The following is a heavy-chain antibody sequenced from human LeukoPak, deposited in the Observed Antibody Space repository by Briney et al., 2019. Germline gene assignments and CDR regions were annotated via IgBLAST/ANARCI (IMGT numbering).Heavy chain of an antibody. Sequence: SETLSLTCAVYGGSFSGYYWSWIRQPPGKGLEWIGEINHSGSTNYNPSLKSRVTISLDTSKNQFSLKLSSVTAADTAVYYCARQVATTTYYYYGMDVWGQGTTVTVFS. CDR2: INHSGST. D-gene: IGHD5-12*01. J-gene: IGHJ6*02. V-gene: IGHV4-34*01. CDR1: GGSFSGYY. CDR3: ARQVATTTYYYYGMDV.